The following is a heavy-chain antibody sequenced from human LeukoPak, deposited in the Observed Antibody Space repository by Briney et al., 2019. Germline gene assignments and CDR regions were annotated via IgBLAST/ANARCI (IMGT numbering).Heavy chain of an antibody. D-gene: IGHD3-16*01. J-gene: IGHJ4*02. CDR3: IADTAGDLAF. CDR2: ILSNSAAI. Sequence: GGSLRLSCATSGFTFNNYALHWVRQAPGKGLEWVSGILSNSAAIGYGDSVKGRFTISRDAATNSLYLQMNSLKIEDTALYYCIADTAGDLAFWGQGTLVIVSS. V-gene: IGHV3-9*01. CDR1: GFTFNNYA.